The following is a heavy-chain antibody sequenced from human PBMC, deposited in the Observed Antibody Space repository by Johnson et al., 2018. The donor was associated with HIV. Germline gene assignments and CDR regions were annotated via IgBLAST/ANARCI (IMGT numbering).Heavy chain of an antibody. D-gene: IGHD3-16*02. J-gene: IGHJ3*02. Sequence: EVQLVESGGGLVKPGGSLRLSCAASGFTFSDYYMSWIRQAPGKGLEWVSALSGSGGSTYYADSVKGGFTISRDNPKNTLYLQMNSLRAEEMAVYYCSRGGELSSIGAFDIWGQGTMVTVS. CDR2: LSGSGGST. CDR3: SRGGELSSIGAFDI. V-gene: IGHV3-23*04. CDR1: GFTFSDYY.